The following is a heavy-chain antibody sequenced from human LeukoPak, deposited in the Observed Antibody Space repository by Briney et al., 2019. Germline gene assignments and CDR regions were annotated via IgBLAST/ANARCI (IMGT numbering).Heavy chain of an antibody. Sequence: ASVKVSCKASGYTFTSYGISWVRQAPGQGLEWMGWISAYNGNTNYALKLQGRVTMTTDTSTSTAYMELRSLRSEDTAVYYCAREPRREYSGSYYGAFDIWGQGTMVTVSS. CDR2: ISAYNGNT. CDR1: GYTFTSYG. V-gene: IGHV1-18*01. J-gene: IGHJ3*02. D-gene: IGHD1-26*01. CDR3: AREPRREYSGSYYGAFDI.